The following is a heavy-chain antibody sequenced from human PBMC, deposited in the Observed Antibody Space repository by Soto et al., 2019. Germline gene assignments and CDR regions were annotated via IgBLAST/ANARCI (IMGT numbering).Heavy chain of an antibody. V-gene: IGHV4-39*07. D-gene: IGHD3-10*01. J-gene: IGHJ2*01. CDR2: IYYSGST. Sequence: SETLSLTCTVSGGSISSSSYYWGWIRQPPGKGLEWIGSIYYSGSTYYNPSLKSRVTISVDTSKNQFSLKLSSVTAADTAVYYCAVGRVNWYFDLWGRGTLVTVSS. CDR1: GGSISSSSYY. CDR3: AVGRVNWYFDL.